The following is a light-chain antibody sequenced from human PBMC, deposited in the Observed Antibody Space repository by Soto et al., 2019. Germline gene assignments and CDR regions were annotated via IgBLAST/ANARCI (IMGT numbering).Light chain of an antibody. CDR2: AAS. V-gene: IGKV1-39*01. CDR3: QQSFSPLWT. Sequence: DIQMTQSPSSLSASVGDRVIITCRASQSISNYLNWYQQKPGKAPKLLIYAASSRQSGVPSRFSGSGSETDFTLTISSLQPDDSATYYCQQSFSPLWTFGQGTKVEV. CDR1: QSISNY. J-gene: IGKJ1*01.